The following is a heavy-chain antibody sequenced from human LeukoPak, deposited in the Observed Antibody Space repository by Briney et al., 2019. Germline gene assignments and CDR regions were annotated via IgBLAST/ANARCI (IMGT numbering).Heavy chain of an antibody. D-gene: IGHD3-22*01. J-gene: IGHJ6*02. Sequence: PSETLSLACAVYGGSFSGYYWSWIRQPPGKGLEWIGEINHSGSTNYNPSLKSRVTISVDTSKNQFSLKLSSVTAADTAVYYCARDYRYYDSSGYYRDYYYYYGMDVWGQGTTVTVSS. CDR3: ARDYRYYDSSGYYRDYYYYYGMDV. V-gene: IGHV4-34*01. CDR1: GGSFSGYY. CDR2: INHSGST.